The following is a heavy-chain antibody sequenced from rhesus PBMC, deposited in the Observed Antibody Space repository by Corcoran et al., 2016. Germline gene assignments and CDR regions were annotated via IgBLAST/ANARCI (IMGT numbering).Heavy chain of an antibody. V-gene: IGHV4-80*01. CDR3: AREGGIAAAGVDY. CDR2: INGNSGST. J-gene: IGHJ4*01. CDR1: GGSFSSYW. D-gene: IGHD6-25*01. Sequence: QVQLQESGPGLVKPSETLSLTCAVSGGSFSSYWWSWIRQPQGKGLEWVGEINGNSGSTNYNPSLKSRVTISKDASKNQFSLKLSSVTAADTAVYYCAREGGIAAAGVDYWGQGVLVTVSS.